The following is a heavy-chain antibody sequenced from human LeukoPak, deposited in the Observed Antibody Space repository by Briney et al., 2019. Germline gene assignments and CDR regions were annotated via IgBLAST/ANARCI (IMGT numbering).Heavy chain of an antibody. D-gene: IGHD1-1*01. J-gene: IGHJ6*03. V-gene: IGHV4-31*03. Sequence: SETLSLTCTVSGGSISSGGYYWRWIRQQPGKGLEWIGYIYYSGSTYYNPSLKSRVTISVDTSKNQFSLKLSSVTAADTAVYYCARGLETNYYYYYMDVWGKGTTVTVSS. CDR2: IYYSGST. CDR1: GGSISSGGYY. CDR3: ARGLETNYYYYYMDV.